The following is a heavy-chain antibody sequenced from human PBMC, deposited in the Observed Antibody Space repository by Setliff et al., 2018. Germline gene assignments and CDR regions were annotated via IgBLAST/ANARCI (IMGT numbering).Heavy chain of an antibody. CDR3: ARGRHPPWSGYPYYYMDV. CDR2: IIPIFGTA. J-gene: IGHJ6*03. CDR1: GGTFSSYA. Sequence: ASVKVSCKASGGTFSSYAISWVRQAPGQGLEWMGRIIPIFGTANYAQKFQGRVTITADKSTSTAYMELSSLRSEDTAVYYCARGRHPPWSGYPYYYMDVWGKGTTVTLSS. D-gene: IGHD3-3*01. V-gene: IGHV1-69*06.